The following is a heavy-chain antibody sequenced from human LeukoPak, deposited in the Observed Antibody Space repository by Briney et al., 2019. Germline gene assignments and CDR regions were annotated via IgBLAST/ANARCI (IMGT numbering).Heavy chain of an antibody. D-gene: IGHD3-16*01. CDR1: GGSISSSSYY. Sequence: KPSETLSLTCTVSGGSISSSSYYWGWIRQPPGKGLEWIGSIYYSGSTYYNPSLKSRVTISVDTSKNQFSLKLSSVTAADTAVYYCARDGAWGNWFDPWGQGTLVTVSS. J-gene: IGHJ5*02. V-gene: IGHV4-39*02. CDR2: IYYSGST. CDR3: ARDGAWGNWFDP.